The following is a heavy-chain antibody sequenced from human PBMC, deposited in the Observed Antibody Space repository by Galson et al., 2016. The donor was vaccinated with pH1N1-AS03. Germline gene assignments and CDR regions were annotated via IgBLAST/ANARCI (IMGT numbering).Heavy chain of an antibody. J-gene: IGHJ4*02. CDR1: GFTFSDYW. CDR2: INQDGSEK. CDR3: ASAPRGSGSSYYFDY. Sequence: LRLSCAVSGFTFSDYWMTWVRQAPGKGPEWVAHINQDGSEKYYVDSVKGRFTISRDNAKNSMYLQMNSLRAEDTAVYYCASAPRGSGSSYYFDYWGQGTLVTVSS. V-gene: IGHV3-7*03. D-gene: IGHD6-6*01.